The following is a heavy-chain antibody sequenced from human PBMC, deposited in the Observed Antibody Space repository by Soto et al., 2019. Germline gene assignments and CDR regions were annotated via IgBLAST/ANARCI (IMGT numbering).Heavy chain of an antibody. D-gene: IGHD4-17*01. CDR3: ARVGNYGDSPYYNYGSDV. Sequence: LRLSCTASGFVFLNYAFHWVRQAPGKGLEWVAVISFDGSDLFHADSVKGRFTISRDNSRDTLYLQMSSLRADDTAVYYCARVGNYGDSPYYNYGSDVWGQGTTVTVSS. CDR2: ISFDGSDL. J-gene: IGHJ6*02. CDR1: GFVFLNYA. V-gene: IGHV3-30-3*01.